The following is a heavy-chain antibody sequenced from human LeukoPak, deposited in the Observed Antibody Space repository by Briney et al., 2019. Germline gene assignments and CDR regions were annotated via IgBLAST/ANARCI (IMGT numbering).Heavy chain of an antibody. CDR2: ISSSSYI. Sequence: GGSLRLSCAASGFTFSSYSMNWVRQAPGKGLEWVSSISSSSYIYYADSVKGRFTISRDNSKNTLYLQMNSLRAEDTAVYYCAKGYYYEHDYWGQGNLVTVSS. CDR3: AKGYYYEHDY. V-gene: IGHV3-21*04. CDR1: GFTFSSYS. J-gene: IGHJ4*02. D-gene: IGHD3-22*01.